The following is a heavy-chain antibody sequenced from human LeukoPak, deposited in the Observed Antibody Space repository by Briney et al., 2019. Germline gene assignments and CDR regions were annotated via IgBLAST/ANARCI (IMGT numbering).Heavy chain of an antibody. Sequence: GGSLRLSCAASGFSFDDFEMSWVRRVPGKGLEYVSGISRSGRATGYGDSVKGRFTISRDNAKNSLYLQMTSLRAEDTALYHCARVPGSHYYYYMDVWGKGTAVTVSS. CDR2: ISRSGRAT. V-gene: IGHV3-20*01. CDR1: GFSFDDFE. J-gene: IGHJ6*03. CDR3: ARVPGSHYYYYMDV.